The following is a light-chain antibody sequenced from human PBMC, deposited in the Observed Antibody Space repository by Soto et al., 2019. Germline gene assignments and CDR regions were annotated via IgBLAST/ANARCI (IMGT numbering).Light chain of an antibody. CDR2: AVS. CDR1: SSPVGGYHY. CDR3: CSYAGRYTYV. Sequence: QSVLTQPRSVSGCPGQSVTISCTGTSSPVGGYHYVSWYQQFPGKAPKLMIYAVSQRPSGVPDRLPGSESGNTASLTISGLQADDEADYYCCSYAGRYTYVFGSGTKVTVL. V-gene: IGLV2-11*01. J-gene: IGLJ1*01.